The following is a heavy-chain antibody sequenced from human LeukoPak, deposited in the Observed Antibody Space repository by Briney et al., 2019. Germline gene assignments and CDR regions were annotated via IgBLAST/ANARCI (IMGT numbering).Heavy chain of an antibody. CDR1: GFTFSSYS. J-gene: IGHJ6*02. Sequence: GGSLRLSCAASGFTFSSYSMTWVRQAPGKGLEWVSYISSSSSTIYYADSVKGRFTISRDNAKNSLYLQMNSLRAEDTAVYYCARDREYCSSTSCYKKRYYYYGMDVWGQGTTVTVSS. D-gene: IGHD2-2*02. V-gene: IGHV3-48*01. CDR3: ARDREYCSSTSCYKKRYYYYGMDV. CDR2: ISSSSSTI.